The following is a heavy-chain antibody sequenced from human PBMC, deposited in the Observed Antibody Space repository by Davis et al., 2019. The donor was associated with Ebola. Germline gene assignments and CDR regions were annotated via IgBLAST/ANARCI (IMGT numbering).Heavy chain of an antibody. Sequence: AASVKVSCKASGYTFTSYGISWVRQAPGQGLEWMGWISAYNGNTNYAQKLQGRVTMTTDTSTSTAYMELSSLRSEDTAVYYCARAGVLWFRELFTQDHYFGYWGQGTLVTVSS. J-gene: IGHJ4*02. V-gene: IGHV1-18*01. CDR1: GYTFTSYG. CDR2: ISAYNGNT. D-gene: IGHD3-10*01. CDR3: ARAGVLWFRELFTQDHYFGY.